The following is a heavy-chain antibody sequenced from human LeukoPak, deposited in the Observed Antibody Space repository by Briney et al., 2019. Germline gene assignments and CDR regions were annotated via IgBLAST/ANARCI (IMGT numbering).Heavy chain of an antibody. J-gene: IGHJ2*01. Sequence: SETLSLTCTVSGGSISSYYWNWIRQPPGKRLEWIGYINYSGNTNYNPSLKSRLTISRDTSKNHFSLKLSSVTAADTAVYHCARSRDGSWYFDIWGRGTQVTVSS. CDR1: GGSISSYY. CDR2: INYSGNT. CDR3: ARSRDGSWYFDI. D-gene: IGHD3-10*01. V-gene: IGHV4-59*01.